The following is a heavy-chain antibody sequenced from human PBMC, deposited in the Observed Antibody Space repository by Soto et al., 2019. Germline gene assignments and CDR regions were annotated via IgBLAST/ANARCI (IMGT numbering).Heavy chain of an antibody. D-gene: IGHD5-12*01. CDR2: MFSSGST. CDR3: AREGSYSAYNFAHGIQLWSFDF. CDR1: ERSTNTFY. V-gene: IGHV4-4*07. J-gene: IGHJ4*02. Sequence: SQTLTLTCILSERSTNTFYWSWVRQPAGNGLDWIRLMFSSGSTSFNPSLESRVAMSVDTSKNHFSLNLSSVTAADMAVYYCAREGSYSAYNFAHGIQLWSFDFWGQGALFTVSS.